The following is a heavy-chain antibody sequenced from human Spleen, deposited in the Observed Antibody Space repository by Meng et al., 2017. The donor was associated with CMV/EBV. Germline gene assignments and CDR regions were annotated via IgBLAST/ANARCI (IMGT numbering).Heavy chain of an antibody. D-gene: IGHD2-2*01. J-gene: IGHJ6*02. CDR1: GFTFSGYS. CDR3: ASLGYCSSTSCPAHYYGMDV. Sequence: GESLKISCVASGFTFSGYSMNWVRQAPGKGLEWVSSISSSGSYIYYADSVKGRFTISRDNAKNSLYLQMNSLRAEDTAVYYCASLGYCSSTSCPAHYYGMDVWGQGTTVTVSS. CDR2: ISSSGSYI. V-gene: IGHV3-21*01.